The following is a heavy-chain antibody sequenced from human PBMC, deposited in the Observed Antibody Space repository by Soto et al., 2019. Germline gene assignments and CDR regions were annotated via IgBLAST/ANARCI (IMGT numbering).Heavy chain of an antibody. CDR1: GFTFSSYS. J-gene: IGHJ6*02. D-gene: IGHD1-26*01. V-gene: IGHV3-21*01. CDR3: ARYIGYGRAMDV. CDR2: ISSSSSYI. Sequence: EVQLLESGGGLVKPGWSLRLSCAASGFTFSSYSMNWDRQAPGKGLEWGSSISSSSSYIYYSDSVKGRFTISRDNAKNSLYLQMNSLRAEDTAGYYCARYIGYGRAMDVWGHGTTVTVSS.